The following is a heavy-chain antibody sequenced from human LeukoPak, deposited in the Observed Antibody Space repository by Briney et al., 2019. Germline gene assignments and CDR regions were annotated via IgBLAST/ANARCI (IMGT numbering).Heavy chain of an antibody. D-gene: IGHD3-22*01. CDR2: TFYRSDWYD. V-gene: IGHV6-1*01. Sequence: SQTLSLNCAISGDTVSSKTVTWNWITQSPSRGLEWLGRTFYRSDWYDDYARSVKGRIIIQEDTSKNQFSLQLKSVTPDDTAIYYCARVSVGDSSGEHFDYWGQGTQVTVSS. CDR1: GDTVSSKTVT. J-gene: IGHJ4*02. CDR3: ARVSVGDSSGEHFDY.